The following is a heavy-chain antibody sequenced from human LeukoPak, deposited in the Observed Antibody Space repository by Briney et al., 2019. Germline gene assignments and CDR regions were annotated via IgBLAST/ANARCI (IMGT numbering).Heavy chain of an antibody. Sequence: SETLSLTCTVSGGSISSSSYYWGWIRQPPGKGLEWIGSIYYSGSTYYNPSLKSRVTISVDTSKNQFSLKLSSVTAADTAVYYCASPTPNLADYPKEVNYYDSSDNHYFDYWGQGTLVTVSS. J-gene: IGHJ4*02. CDR2: IYYSGST. CDR3: ASPTPNLADYPKEVNYYDSSDNHYFDY. D-gene: IGHD3-22*01. CDR1: GGSISSSSYY. V-gene: IGHV4-39*01.